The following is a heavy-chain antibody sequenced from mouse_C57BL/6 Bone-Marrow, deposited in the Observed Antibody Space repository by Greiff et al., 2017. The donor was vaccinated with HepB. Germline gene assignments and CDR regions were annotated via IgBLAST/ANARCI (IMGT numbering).Heavy chain of an antibody. Sequence: QVQLQQSGAELVKPGASVKISCKASGYAFSSYWMNWVKQRPGKGLEWIGQIYPGDGDTNYNGKFKGKATLTADKSSSTSEDSAVYFCARAPLYGYDGGNYAMDYWGQGTSVTVSS. CDR1: GYAFSSYW. CDR3: ARAPLYGYDGGNYAMDY. V-gene: IGHV1-80*01. CDR2: IYPGDGDT. J-gene: IGHJ4*01. D-gene: IGHD2-2*01.